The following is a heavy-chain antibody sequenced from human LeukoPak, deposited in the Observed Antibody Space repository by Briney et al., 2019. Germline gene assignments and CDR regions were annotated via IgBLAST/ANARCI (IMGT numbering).Heavy chain of an antibody. CDR2: INPKSGGT. D-gene: IGHD3-10*01. V-gene: IGHV1-2*02. Sequence: ASVKVSCKASGYSFTGHYMHWVRQAPGQGLEWIGWINPKSGGTNYAQKFQGRVTMTRDTSISTAYMDMRSLRSDDTAVYYCARNLWFGESSDAFGMWGQGTMVTVSS. CDR1: GYSFTGHY. J-gene: IGHJ3*02. CDR3: ARNLWFGESSDAFGM.